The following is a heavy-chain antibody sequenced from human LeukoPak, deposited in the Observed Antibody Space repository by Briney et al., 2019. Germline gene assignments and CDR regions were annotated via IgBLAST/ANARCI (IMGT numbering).Heavy chain of an antibody. J-gene: IGHJ6*03. D-gene: IGHD1-26*01. V-gene: IGHV3-21*06. CDR1: GFTFSSYS. CDR2: ITSSSSYI. Sequence: GGSLRLSCAASGFTFSSYSMNWVRQAPGKGLEWVSSITSSSSYIYYADSAKGHFTISRDNAKNSLYLQMDSLRVEDTAEYYCARDPYSGNYGAYYYYYMDVWGKGTTVTVSS. CDR3: ARDPYSGNYGAYYYYYMDV.